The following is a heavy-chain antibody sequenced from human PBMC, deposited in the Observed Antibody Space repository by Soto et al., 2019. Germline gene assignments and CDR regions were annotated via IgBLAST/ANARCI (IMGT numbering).Heavy chain of an antibody. J-gene: IGHJ4*02. Sequence: PSETLSLTCTVSGGSISSYYWSWIRRPPGKGLEWIGYIYYSGSTNYNPSLKSRVTISVDTSKNQFSLKLSSVTAADTAVYYCAGGLLELLSVPYYFDYWGQGTLVTVSS. CDR2: IYYSGST. V-gene: IGHV4-59*01. CDR3: AGGLLELLSVPYYFDY. D-gene: IGHD1-7*01. CDR1: GGSISSYY.